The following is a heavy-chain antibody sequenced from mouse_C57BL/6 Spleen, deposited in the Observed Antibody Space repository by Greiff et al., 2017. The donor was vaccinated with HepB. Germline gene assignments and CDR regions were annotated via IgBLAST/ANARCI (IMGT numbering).Heavy chain of an antibody. J-gene: IGHJ2*01. CDR1: GYTFTSYW. Sequence: EVQLQQSGTVLARPGASVKMSCMTSGYTFTSYWMHWVKQRPGQGLEWIGAIYPGNSDTSYNQKFKGKAKLTAVTSASTAYMELSSLTNEDSAVYYWTRRFLGGEDYWGQGTTLTVSS. V-gene: IGHV1-5*01. CDR3: TRRFLGGEDY. CDR2: IYPGNSDT.